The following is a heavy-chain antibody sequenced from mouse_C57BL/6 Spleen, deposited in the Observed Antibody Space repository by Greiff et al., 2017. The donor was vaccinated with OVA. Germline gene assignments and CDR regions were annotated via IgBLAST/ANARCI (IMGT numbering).Heavy chain of an antibody. CDR2: ISSGGDYI. CDR3: TRDQIYDGYYYAMDY. Sequence: EVKLVESGEGLVKPGGSLKLSCAASGFTFSSYAMSWVRQTPEKRLEWVAYISSGGDYIYYADTVKGRFSISRDNARNPLYLQMSSMNSEDTAMYYCTRDQIYDGYYYAMDYWGQGTSVTVSS. J-gene: IGHJ4*01. CDR1: GFTFSSYA. V-gene: IGHV5-9-1*02. D-gene: IGHD2-3*01.